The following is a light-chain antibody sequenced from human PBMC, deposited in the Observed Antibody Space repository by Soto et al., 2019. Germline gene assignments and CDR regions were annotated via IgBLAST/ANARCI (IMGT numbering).Light chain of an antibody. CDR3: QQVKSYPRT. J-gene: IGKJ4*01. CDR1: YDISSS. V-gene: IGKV1-9*01. Sequence: DIQLTQSPSFLSASVEDRVTISCRASYDISSSLAWYQQEPGKPPKLLIYDSSTLQTGVPSRFSGRKVGTQFILTIDSLQPEDFATYYCQQVKSYPRTFGGGTKVDI. CDR2: DSS.